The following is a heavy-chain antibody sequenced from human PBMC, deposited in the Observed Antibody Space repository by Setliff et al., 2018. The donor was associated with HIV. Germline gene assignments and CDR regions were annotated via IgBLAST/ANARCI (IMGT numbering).Heavy chain of an antibody. D-gene: IGHD3-10*01. Sequence: GASVKVSCKASGYTFTTYAISWVRQAPGQGLKWIGWISTHNDDTDYAQKFQGRVTMTRDTSTSTVYMELRSLRSDDTAVYYCARDRQDYSAGSYIYYFDYWGQGTLVTVSS. V-gene: IGHV1-18*01. CDR3: ARDRQDYSAGSYIYYFDY. J-gene: IGHJ4*02. CDR2: ISTHNDDT. CDR1: GYTFTTYA.